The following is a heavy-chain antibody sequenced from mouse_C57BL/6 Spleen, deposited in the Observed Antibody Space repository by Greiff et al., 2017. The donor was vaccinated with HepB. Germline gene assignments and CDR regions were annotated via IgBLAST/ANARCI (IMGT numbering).Heavy chain of an antibody. CDR1: GFTFSSYA. J-gene: IGHJ4*01. D-gene: IGHD1-1*01. Sequence: EVKLVESGGGLVKPGGSLKLSCAASGFTFSSYAMSWVRQTPEKRLEWVATISDGGSYTYYPDNVKGRFTISRDNAKNNLYLQMSHLKSEDTAMYYCAREPNYYGSRPGAMDYWGQGASVTVAS. CDR2: ISDGGSYT. CDR3: AREPNYYGSRPGAMDY. V-gene: IGHV5-4*03.